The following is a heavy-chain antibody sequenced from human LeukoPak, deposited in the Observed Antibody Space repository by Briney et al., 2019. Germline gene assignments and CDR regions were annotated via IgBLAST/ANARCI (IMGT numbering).Heavy chain of an antibody. D-gene: IGHD6-13*01. CDR2: ITGSGGWA. J-gene: IGHJ4*02. Sequence: GGSLRLSCAASGLTFSSYAMMWLRQAPGQGLEWVSAITGSGGWALYADSVKGRFTISRDNSKNTLYLQMSSLRAEDTAVYYCARVGYTGTWYSSPPFDYWGQGTLVTVSS. CDR3: ARVGYTGTWYSSPPFDY. V-gene: IGHV3-23*01. CDR1: GLTFSSYA.